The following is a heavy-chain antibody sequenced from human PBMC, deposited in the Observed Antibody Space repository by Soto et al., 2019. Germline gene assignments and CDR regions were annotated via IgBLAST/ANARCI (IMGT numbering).Heavy chain of an antibody. CDR1: GFTFSSYA. CDR3: AKDSVRSSHWFYYYGMDV. Sequence: GGSLRLSCAASGFTFSSYAMSWVRQAPGKGLEWVSGISGSGGSTYYADSVKGRFTISRDNSKNTLDLQMNSLRAEDTAVYSCAKDSVRSSHWFYYYGMDVWGQGTTVTVSS. D-gene: IGHD6-13*01. V-gene: IGHV3-23*01. J-gene: IGHJ6*02. CDR2: ISGSGGST.